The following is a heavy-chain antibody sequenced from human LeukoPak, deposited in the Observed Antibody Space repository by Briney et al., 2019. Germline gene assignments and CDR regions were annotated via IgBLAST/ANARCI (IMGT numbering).Heavy chain of an antibody. CDR1: GGSVSGSNYY. Sequence: PSQTLSLTCSVSGGSVSGSNYYWAWIRQPPEKGLEWIGTIYYSGSTYYNVSLKSRVTISVDTSKNQFSLNLSSVTPADTAVYYCARDPHSKIDYWGQGTLVTVSS. J-gene: IGHJ4*02. V-gene: IGHV4-39*07. CDR2: IYYSGST. CDR3: ARDPHSKIDY. D-gene: IGHD4-11*01.